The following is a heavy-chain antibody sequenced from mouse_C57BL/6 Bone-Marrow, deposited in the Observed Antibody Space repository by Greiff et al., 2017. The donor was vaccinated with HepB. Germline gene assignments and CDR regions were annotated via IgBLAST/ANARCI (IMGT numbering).Heavy chain of an antibody. J-gene: IGHJ3*01. CDR3: ARHEVPYGSSASWFAY. Sequence: VKLMESGAELVKPGASVKLSCKASGYTFTEYTIHWVKQRSGQGLEWIGWFYPGSGSIKYNEKFKDKATLTADKSSSTVYMELSRLTSEDSAVYFCARHEVPYGSSASWFAYWGQGTLVTVSA. D-gene: IGHD1-1*01. V-gene: IGHV1-62-2*01. CDR2: FYPGSGSI. CDR1: GYTFTEYT.